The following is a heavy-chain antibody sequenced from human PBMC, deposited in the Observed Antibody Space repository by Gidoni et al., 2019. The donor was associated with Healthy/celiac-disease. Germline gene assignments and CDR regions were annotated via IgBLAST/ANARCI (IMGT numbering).Heavy chain of an antibody. CDR1: FTFSSYA. Sequence: FTFSSYAMSWVRQAPGKGLEWVSAISGSGGSTYYADSVKGRFTISRDNSKNTLYLQMNSLRAEDTAVYYGAKGGGHWIFGVVISVDYWGQGTLVTVSS. CDR3: AKGGGHWIFGVVISVDY. CDR2: ISGSGGST. D-gene: IGHD3-3*01. J-gene: IGHJ4*02. V-gene: IGHV3-23*01.